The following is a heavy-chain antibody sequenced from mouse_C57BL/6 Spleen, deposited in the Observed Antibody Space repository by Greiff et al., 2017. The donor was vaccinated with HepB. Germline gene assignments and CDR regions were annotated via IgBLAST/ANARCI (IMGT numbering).Heavy chain of an antibody. CDR1: GYAFSSSW. J-gene: IGHJ4*01. V-gene: IGHV1-82*01. Sequence: QVQLQQSGPELVKPGASVKISCKASGYAFSSSWMNWVKQRPGKGLEWIGRIYPGDGDTNYNGKFKGKATLTADKSSSTAYMQLSSLTSEDSAVYFCARGTAQARYYAMDYWGQGTSVTVSS. CDR3: ARGTAQARYYAMDY. D-gene: IGHD3-2*02. CDR2: IYPGDGDT.